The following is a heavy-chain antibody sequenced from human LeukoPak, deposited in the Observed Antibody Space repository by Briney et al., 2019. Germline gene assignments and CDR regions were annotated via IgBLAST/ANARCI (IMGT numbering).Heavy chain of an antibody. CDR3: AKDHVPLQLPCDY. CDR2: ISGSGDDT. CDR1: GFIFSSYG. D-gene: IGHD3-10*02. J-gene: IGHJ4*02. Sequence: GGSLRLSCSGSGFIFSSYGMTWVRQAPGKGLEWVSAISGSGDDTYYADSVKGRFTVSRDNSKNTLYLQMSFLRVDDTAIYFCAKDHVPLQLPCDYWGQGTLVTVSS. V-gene: IGHV3-23*01.